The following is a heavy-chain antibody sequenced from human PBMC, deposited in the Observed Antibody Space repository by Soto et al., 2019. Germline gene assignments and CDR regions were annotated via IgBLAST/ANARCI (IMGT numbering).Heavy chain of an antibody. J-gene: IGHJ5*02. Sequence: SETLSLTCTVSGASISTYYWSWIRQPPGKGLEWIGYISYSGSTNYNPSLKSRVTISFDASKNEISLQVRSATAADAAVYYCARDLKEYCSDGKCNWFDPWGQGTLVTVS. CDR2: ISYSGST. V-gene: IGHV4-59*01. CDR3: ARDLKEYCSDGKCNWFDP. CDR1: GASISTYY. D-gene: IGHD2-15*01.